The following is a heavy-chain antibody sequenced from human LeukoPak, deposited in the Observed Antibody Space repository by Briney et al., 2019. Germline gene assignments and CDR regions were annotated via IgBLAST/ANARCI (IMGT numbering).Heavy chain of an antibody. D-gene: IGHD6-19*01. V-gene: IGHV3-30*02. CDR3: AREHTPYGSGCTAAY. Sequence: GGSLRLSCAASGFTFSSYGMHWVRQAPGKGLEWVAFIPYDGSNKYYADSVKGRFTISRDNSKNTLYLQMNSLRAEDTAVYYCAREHTPYGSGCTAAYWGQGTLVTVSS. J-gene: IGHJ4*02. CDR1: GFTFSSYG. CDR2: IPYDGSNK.